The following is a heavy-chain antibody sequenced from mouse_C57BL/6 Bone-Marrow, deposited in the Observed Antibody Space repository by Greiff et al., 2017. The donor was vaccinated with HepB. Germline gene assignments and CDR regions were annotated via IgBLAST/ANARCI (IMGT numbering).Heavy chain of an antibody. J-gene: IGHJ2*01. D-gene: IGHD2-3*01. CDR1: GYTFTSYW. Sequence: QVQLKQPGAELVKPGASVKLSCKASGYTFTSYWMHWVKQRPGQGLEWIGMINPNSGSTNYNEKFKSKATLTVDKSSSTAYMQLSSLTSEDSAVYYCARWPYDYFDYWGQGTTLTVSA. V-gene: IGHV1-64*01. CDR2: INPNSGST. CDR3: ARWPYDYFDY.